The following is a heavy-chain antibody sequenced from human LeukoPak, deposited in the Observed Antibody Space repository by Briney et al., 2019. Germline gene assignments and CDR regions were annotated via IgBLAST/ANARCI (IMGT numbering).Heavy chain of an antibody. D-gene: IGHD3-22*01. CDR1: GYSFSTYW. CDR2: IYPGDSDT. V-gene: IGHV5-51*01. J-gene: IGHJ4*02. CDR3: ARQRTYYDSSGYGYFDY. Sequence: GESLKISCKGSGYSFSTYWIAWVRQMPGKGLEWMGIIYPGDSDTRYSPSFQGQVTISADKSISTAYLQWSSLKASDTAMYYCARQRTYYDSSGYGYFDYWGQGTLVTVSS.